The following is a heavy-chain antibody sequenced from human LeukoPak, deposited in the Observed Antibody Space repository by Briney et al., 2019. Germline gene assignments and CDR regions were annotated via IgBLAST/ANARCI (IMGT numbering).Heavy chain of an antibody. CDR1: GGSISSGSYY. CDR2: IYTSGST. D-gene: IGHD3-22*01. V-gene: IGHV4-61*02. Sequence: PSETLSLTCTVSGGSISSGSYYWSWIRQPAGRGVEWIGRIYTSGSTNYNPSLKSRVTISVDTSKNQFSLKLSSVTAADTAVYYCARDKYYYDSSGYLDAFDIWGQGTMVTVSS. CDR3: ARDKYYYDSSGYLDAFDI. J-gene: IGHJ3*02.